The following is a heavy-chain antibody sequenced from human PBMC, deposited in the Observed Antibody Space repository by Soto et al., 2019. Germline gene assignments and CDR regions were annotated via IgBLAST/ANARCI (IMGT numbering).Heavy chain of an antibody. J-gene: IGHJ4*02. CDR1: GFTVSSNY. D-gene: IGHD6-19*01. Sequence: GSLRLSCAASGFTVSSNYMSWVRQAPGKGLEWVSVIYSGGSTHYADSVKGRFTISRDNSKNTLYLQMNSLRAEDTAVYYCARTSGWYVNWYFDYWGQGTLVTVSS. V-gene: IGHV3-53*01. CDR2: IYSGGST. CDR3: ARTSGWYVNWYFDY.